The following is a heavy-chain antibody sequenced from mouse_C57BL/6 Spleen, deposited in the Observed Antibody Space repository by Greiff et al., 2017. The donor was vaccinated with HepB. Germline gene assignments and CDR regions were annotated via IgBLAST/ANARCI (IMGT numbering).Heavy chain of an antibody. J-gene: IGHJ1*03. D-gene: IGHD1-1*01. CDR3: ARWGITTTRYFDV. CDR1: GYTFTSYW. V-gene: IGHV1-64*01. CDR2: IHPNSGST. Sequence: VKLQQPGAELVKPGASVKLSCKASGYTFTSYWMHWVKQRPGQGLEWIGMIHPNSGSTNYNEKFKSKATLTVDKSSSTAYMQLSSLTSEDSAVYYCARWGITTTRYFDVWGTGTTVTVSS.